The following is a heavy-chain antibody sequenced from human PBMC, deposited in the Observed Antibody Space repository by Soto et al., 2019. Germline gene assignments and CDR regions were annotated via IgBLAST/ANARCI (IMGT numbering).Heavy chain of an antibody. CDR3: ARSGSGIYERSKYYFYGLDV. Sequence: GESLKISCHGSGYSFTTYWIGWVRQMPGKGLEWMGIIYPGDSDTKYSPSFQGQVTISADRSTSTAFLQWSSLKASDTAMYYCARSGSGIYERSKYYFYGLDVWGQGTTVTVSS. V-gene: IGHV5-51*01. CDR2: IYPGDSDT. CDR1: GYSFTTYW. D-gene: IGHD3-10*01. J-gene: IGHJ6*02.